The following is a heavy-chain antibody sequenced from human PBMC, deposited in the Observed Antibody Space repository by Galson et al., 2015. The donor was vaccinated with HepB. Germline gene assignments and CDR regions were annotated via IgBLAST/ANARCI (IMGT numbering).Heavy chain of an antibody. CDR1: GFTFSSYA. D-gene: IGHD6-13*01. CDR2: ISGSGGST. V-gene: IGHV3-23*01. J-gene: IGHJ3*02. CDR3: AKCESWVAAADKDAFDI. Sequence: SLRLSCAASGFTFSSYAMSWVRQAPGKGLEWVSAISGSGGSTYYADSVKGRFTISRDNSKNTLYLQMNSLRAEDTAVYYCAKCESWVAAADKDAFDIWGQGTMVTVSS.